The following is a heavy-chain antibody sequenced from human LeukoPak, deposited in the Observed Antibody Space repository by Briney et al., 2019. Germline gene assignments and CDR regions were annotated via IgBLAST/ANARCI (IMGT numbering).Heavy chain of an antibody. J-gene: IGHJ4*02. D-gene: IGHD7-27*01. V-gene: IGHV3-48*04. CDR2: ISSSSSTI. Sequence: PGGSLRLSCAASGFTFSNYRMNWVRQAPGKGLEWVSYISSSSSTIYYTDSVKGRFTISRDNAKNLLYLQMNSLRAEDPAVYYCAGEGGNWGEGYFDYWGQGTLVTVSS. CDR1: GFTFSNYR. CDR3: AGEGGNWGEGYFDY.